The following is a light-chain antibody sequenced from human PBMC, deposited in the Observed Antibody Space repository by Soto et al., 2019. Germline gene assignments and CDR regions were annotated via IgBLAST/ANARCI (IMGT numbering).Light chain of an antibody. V-gene: IGKV3-11*01. CDR3: QQRSNWPWT. J-gene: IGKJ1*01. CDR1: QSVSSY. CDR2: DAS. Sequence: EIVLTQSPATLSLSPGERATLSCRASQSVSSYLAWYQQKPGQAPRLLIYDASNRATGIPARFMGSGSGTDFTLTISSLEPEDFAVYYCQQRSNWPWTFGQGTKVEIK.